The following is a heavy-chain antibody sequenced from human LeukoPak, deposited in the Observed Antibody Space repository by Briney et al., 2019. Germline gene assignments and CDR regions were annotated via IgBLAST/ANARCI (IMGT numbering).Heavy chain of an antibody. CDR1: GFTFSNYA. Sequence: GGSLRLSCVASGFTFSNYAMNWVRQAPGKGLEWVSLSGSGGDIYYVDSVKGRFTISRDNSKNTLYLQMNSLRAEDTAVYFCAKLDCSGGSCHNLNFWGQGTLVTVSS. CDR3: AKLDCSGGSCHNLNF. CDR2: SGSGGDI. V-gene: IGHV3-23*01. D-gene: IGHD2-15*01. J-gene: IGHJ4*02.